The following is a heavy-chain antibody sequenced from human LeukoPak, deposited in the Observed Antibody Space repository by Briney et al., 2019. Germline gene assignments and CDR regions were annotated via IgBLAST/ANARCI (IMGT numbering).Heavy chain of an antibody. V-gene: IGHV4-59*01. J-gene: IGHJ5*02. Sequence: MASETLSLTCTVSGGSISSYYWSWIRQPPGKGLKWIGYIYYSGSTNYNPSLKSRVTISVDTSKNQFSLKLSSVTAADTAVYYCARGHYEFGELANWFDPWGQGTLVTVSS. CDR3: ARGHYEFGELANWFDP. D-gene: IGHD3-10*01. CDR2: IYYSGST. CDR1: GGSISSYY.